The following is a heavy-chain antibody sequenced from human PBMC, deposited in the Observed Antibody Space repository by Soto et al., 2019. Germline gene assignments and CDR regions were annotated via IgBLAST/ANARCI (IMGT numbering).Heavy chain of an antibody. J-gene: IGHJ5*02. CDR3: ARHGFYGDYASNYFDP. CDR2: IYPGDSDA. V-gene: IGHV5-51*01. D-gene: IGHD4-17*01. CDR1: GYNFATYW. Sequence: GESLKISCKASGYNFATYWIAWVRQMPGKGLEYMGIIYPGDSDARYSPSFQGQVTFSADKSISSAYLQWSSLTASDTAIYYCARHGFYGDYASNYFDPWGQGTLVTVSS.